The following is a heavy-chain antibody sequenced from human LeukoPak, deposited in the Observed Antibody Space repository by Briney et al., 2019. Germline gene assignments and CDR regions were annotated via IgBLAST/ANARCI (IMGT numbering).Heavy chain of an antibody. V-gene: IGHV3-23*01. Sequence: PGGSLRLSCAASGFTFDDYAMHWVRQAPGKGLEWVSSISSSSSSYIYYADSVKGRFTISRDNSKNTLYLQMNSLRAEDTAVYYCAKEDSGSYRPYWYFDLWGRGTLVTVSS. J-gene: IGHJ2*01. CDR1: GFTFDDYA. CDR2: ISSSSSSYI. D-gene: IGHD1-26*01. CDR3: AKEDSGSYRPYWYFDL.